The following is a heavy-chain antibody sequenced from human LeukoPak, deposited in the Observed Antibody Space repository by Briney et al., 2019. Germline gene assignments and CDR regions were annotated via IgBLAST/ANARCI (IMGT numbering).Heavy chain of an antibody. CDR2: MNPNSGNT. CDR3: ARGEFMVRGNWFDP. V-gene: IGHV1-8*01. J-gene: IGHJ5*02. CDR1: GYTFTSYD. D-gene: IGHD3-10*01. Sequence: GASVKVSCKASGYTFTSYDINWVRQATGQGLEWMGWMNPNSGNTGYAQKFQGRVTMTRNTSISTAYMELSSLRSEDTAVYYCARGEFMVRGNWFDPWGQGTLVTVSS.